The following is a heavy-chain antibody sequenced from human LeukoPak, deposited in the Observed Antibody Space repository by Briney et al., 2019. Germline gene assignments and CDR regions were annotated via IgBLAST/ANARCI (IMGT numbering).Heavy chain of an antibody. V-gene: IGHV1-18*01. CDR1: GYTFTSYG. CDR3: ARDGVYDSSGNLGMDV. Sequence: ASVKVSCKASGYTFTSYGISWVRQAPGQGLEWMGWISAYNGNTNYAQKLQGRVTMTTDTSTSTAYMEPRSLRSDDTAVYYCARDGVYDSSGNLGMDVWGQGTTVTVSS. CDR2: ISAYNGNT. D-gene: IGHD3-22*01. J-gene: IGHJ6*02.